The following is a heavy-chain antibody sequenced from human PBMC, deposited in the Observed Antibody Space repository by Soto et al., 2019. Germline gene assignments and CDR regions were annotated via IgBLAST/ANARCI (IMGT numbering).Heavy chain of an antibody. V-gene: IGHV5-51*01. CDR2: IDPGDSDT. Sequence: PGESLKISCKGSGYSFTSYWIAWVRQMPGKGLEWMGSIDPGDSDTSYSPSFQGHVTISADKSISTAYLQWSSLKASDTAMYYCASVYSGYDSWGQGTLVTVSS. D-gene: IGHD5-12*01. J-gene: IGHJ4*02. CDR1: GYSFTSYW. CDR3: ASVYSGYDS.